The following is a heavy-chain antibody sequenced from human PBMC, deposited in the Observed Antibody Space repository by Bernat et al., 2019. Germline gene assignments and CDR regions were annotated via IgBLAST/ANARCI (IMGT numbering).Heavy chain of an antibody. D-gene: IGHD5-12*01. CDR3: ARVRNVDIVAMRGYFDN. V-gene: IGHV3-7*01. Sequence: EVQLVESGGGLVKPGGSLRLSCAASGFTFNNYWMSWVRQAPGKGLEWVANIKEDGSEKYYVDAVKGRFTISRDNAKNSLYLQVNSLRAEDAAVYYCARVRNVDIVAMRGYFDNWGQGTLVIVPS. J-gene: IGHJ4*02. CDR2: IKEDGSEK. CDR1: GFTFNNYW.